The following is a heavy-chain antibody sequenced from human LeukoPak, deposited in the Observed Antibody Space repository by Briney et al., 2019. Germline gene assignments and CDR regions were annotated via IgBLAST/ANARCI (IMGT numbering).Heavy chain of an antibody. J-gene: IGHJ4*02. D-gene: IGHD3-16*01. CDR1: GFTFRSYS. CDR3: AKDRGGVDY. V-gene: IGHV3-48*04. Sequence: AGGSLRLSCVASGFTFRSYSMNWVRQAPGKGLEWVSYISSSGSTIYYADSVKGRFTISRDNSKNSLYLQMNSLRSEDSALYYCAKDRGGVDYWGQGTLVTVSS. CDR2: ISSSGSTI.